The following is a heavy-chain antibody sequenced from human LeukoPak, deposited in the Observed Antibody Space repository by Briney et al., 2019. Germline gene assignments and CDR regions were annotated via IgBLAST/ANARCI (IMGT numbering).Heavy chain of an antibody. CDR2: ISPSGDIT. CDR3: AKDDAWLRFGE. Sequence: GGPLRLSCAASGFTFSNHGMNWVRQAPGKGLEWVSGISPSGDITYYADSVKGRFTISRDNSKNMVYLQVVSLTAEDTAVYYCAKDDAWLRFGEWSQGTLVTVSA. V-gene: IGHV3-23*01. CDR1: GFTFSNHG. D-gene: IGHD3-10*01. J-gene: IGHJ4*02.